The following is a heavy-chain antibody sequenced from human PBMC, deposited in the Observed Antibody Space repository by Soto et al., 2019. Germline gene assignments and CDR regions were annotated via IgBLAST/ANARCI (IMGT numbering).Heavy chain of an antibody. V-gene: IGHV3-7*05. CDR2: MNQDGSER. Sequence: GGSLRLSCAVSGFTFTNYWMSWVRQAPGKGLEWVANMNQDGSERNYGDSVKGRFTISRDNTKNSLYLQMNSLRAEDTAVYYCARDVGLRYWGQGALVTVSS. CDR3: ARDVGLRY. J-gene: IGHJ4*02. CDR1: GFTFTNYW. D-gene: IGHD1-20*01.